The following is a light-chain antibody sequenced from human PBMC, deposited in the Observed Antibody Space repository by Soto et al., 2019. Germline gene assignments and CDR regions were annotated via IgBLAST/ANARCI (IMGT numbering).Light chain of an antibody. CDR3: QQYNNWPPWT. Sequence: EIELIQSAATLSLSPGERATLSCRASQSVSSNLAWYQQNPGQAPRLLIYGASTRATGIPARFSGSGSGTEFTLTISSLQSEDFAVYYCQQYNNWPPWTFGQGTNVDIK. V-gene: IGKV3-15*01. CDR1: QSVSSN. CDR2: GAS. J-gene: IGKJ1*01.